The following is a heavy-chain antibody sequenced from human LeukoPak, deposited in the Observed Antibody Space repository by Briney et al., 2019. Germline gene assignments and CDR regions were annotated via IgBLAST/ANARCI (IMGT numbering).Heavy chain of an antibody. Sequence: SQTLSLTCAISGDRVSSNSVTWNWIRQSPSRDLEWLGRTYYRSTWYNDYAVSVRGRITVNPDTSKNQFSLHLNSVTPEDTAVYYCARRLTQYDCFDPWGQGVLVTVSS. CDR1: GDRVSSNSVT. J-gene: IGHJ5*02. D-gene: IGHD2-2*01. CDR2: TYYRSTWYN. V-gene: IGHV6-1*01. CDR3: ARRLTQYDCFDP.